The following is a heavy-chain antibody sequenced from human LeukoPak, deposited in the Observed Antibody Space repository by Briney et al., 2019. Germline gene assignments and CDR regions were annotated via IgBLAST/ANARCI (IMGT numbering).Heavy chain of an antibody. J-gene: IGHJ6*02. D-gene: IGHD3-9*01. CDR3: ARQPLGGILTGYSEYYYYGMDV. CDR1: GFTFSSYD. V-gene: IGHV4-39*01. Sequence: GSLRLSCAASGFTFSSYDMSWVRQAPGKGLEWIGSIYYSGSTYYNPSLKSRVTISVDTSKNQFSLKLSSVTAADTAVYYCARQPLGGILTGYSEYYYYGMDVWGQGITVTVSS. CDR2: IYYSGST.